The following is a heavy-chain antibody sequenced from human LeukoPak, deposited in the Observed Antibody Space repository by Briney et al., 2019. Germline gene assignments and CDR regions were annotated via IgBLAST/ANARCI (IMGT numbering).Heavy chain of an antibody. V-gene: IGHV3-30*02. CDR3: AKERITIFGVVPHFDY. CDR2: IRLDASNK. Sequence: GGSLRLSCAASGFTFSSYGMHWVRQAPGKGLEWVSFIRLDASNKYYTDSVKGRFTISRDNSKNTLYLQMNSLRAEDTAVYYCAKERITIFGVVPHFDYWGQGTLVTVSS. J-gene: IGHJ4*02. CDR1: GFTFSSYG. D-gene: IGHD3-3*01.